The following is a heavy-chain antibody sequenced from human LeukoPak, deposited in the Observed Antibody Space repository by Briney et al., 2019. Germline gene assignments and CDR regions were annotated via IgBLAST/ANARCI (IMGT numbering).Heavy chain of an antibody. CDR1: GFTFSKDD. Sequence: PGGSLRLSCAASGFTFSKDDFHWVRQAPGKGLEWVAASGITGDTYYADSVKRRFTISIEDAANSLYLQMRSLGAGDTALYYCTKEFCGSRAACAGGSYYDFWGRGALVTVSS. V-gene: IGHV3-13*01. J-gene: IGHJ2*01. CDR3: TKEFCGSRAACAGGSYYDF. CDR2: SGITGDT. D-gene: IGHD2-15*01.